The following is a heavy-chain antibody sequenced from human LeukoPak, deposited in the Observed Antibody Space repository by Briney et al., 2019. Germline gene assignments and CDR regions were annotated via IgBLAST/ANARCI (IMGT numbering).Heavy chain of an antibody. J-gene: IGHJ5*02. CDR1: GASVTSGGFY. CDR3: ARHSGSGSLSRPFDP. D-gene: IGHD3-10*01. V-gene: IGHV4-39*01. CDR2: VYYTGSS. Sequence: SETLSLTCSVSGASVTSGGFYWGWLRQPPGKGLEWIATVYYTGSSYYNPSLKSRVTISIDTSKNQFSLNLRSVIAADTALYYCARHSGSGSLSRPFDPWGQGTLVIVSS.